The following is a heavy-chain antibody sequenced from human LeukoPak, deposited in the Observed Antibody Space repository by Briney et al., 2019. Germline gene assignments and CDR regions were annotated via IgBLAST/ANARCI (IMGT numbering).Heavy chain of an antibody. V-gene: IGHV3-23*01. J-gene: IGHJ4*02. Sequence: GGSLRLSCAASGFTFSSYGMSWVRQAPGKGLEWVSAISGSGGTTYYADSVMGRFTIFRDNSKNTLYLQMNSLRAEDTAIYYCAKGDSGSYYRPSGFEYWGQGTLVIVSS. CDR3: AKGDSGSYYRPSGFEY. CDR2: ISGSGGTT. CDR1: GFTFSSYG. D-gene: IGHD1-26*01.